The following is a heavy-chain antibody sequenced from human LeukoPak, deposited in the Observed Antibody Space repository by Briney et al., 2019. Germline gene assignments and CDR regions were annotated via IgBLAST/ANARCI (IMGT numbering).Heavy chain of an antibody. V-gene: IGHV4-61*01. CDR2: IYYSGST. CDR1: GGSVRSGSYY. D-gene: IGHD3-9*01. CDR3: ARLRYFDWTDLYYFDY. J-gene: IGHJ4*02. Sequence: SETLSLTCTVSGGSVRSGSYYWSWIRQPPGKGLEWIGYIYYSGSTNYNPSLKSRVTISVDTSKNQFSLKLSSVTAADTAVYYCARLRYFDWTDLYYFDYWGQGTLVTVSS.